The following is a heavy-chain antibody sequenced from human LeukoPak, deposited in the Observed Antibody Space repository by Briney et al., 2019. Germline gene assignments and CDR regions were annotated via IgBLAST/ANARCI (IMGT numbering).Heavy chain of an antibody. V-gene: IGHV3-74*01. J-gene: IGHJ5*02. CDR2: INNDGSST. CDR1: GFTFSSYW. Sequence: GGSLRLSCVASGFTFSSYWMHWVRQAPGKGLVWVSRINNDGSSTNYADSVKGRFTISRDNAKNTLYLQMNSLRAEDTAVYYCARDCSSTSCYRSGLDPWGQGTLVTVSS. CDR3: ARDCSSTSCYRSGLDP. D-gene: IGHD2-2*01.